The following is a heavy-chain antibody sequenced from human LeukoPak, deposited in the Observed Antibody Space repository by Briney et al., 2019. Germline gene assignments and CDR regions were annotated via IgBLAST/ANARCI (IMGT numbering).Heavy chain of an antibody. J-gene: IGHJ5*02. CDR2: IYYSGST. D-gene: IGHD2-2*01. Sequence: SETLSLTCTVSGGSISSYYWSWIRQPPGKGLEWIGYIYYSGSTNYNPSLKRRVTISVDTAKNQFSLKLTSVTAADTAVYYCAREGASWGFTWGQGTLVTVSS. CDR1: GGSISSYY. CDR3: AREGASWGFT. V-gene: IGHV4-59*12.